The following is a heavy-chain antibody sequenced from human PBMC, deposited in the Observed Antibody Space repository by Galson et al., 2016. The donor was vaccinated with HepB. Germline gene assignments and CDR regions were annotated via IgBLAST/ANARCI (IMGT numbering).Heavy chain of an antibody. D-gene: IGHD2-21*02. Sequence: SLRLSCAASGFTFSSYAMHWVRQAPGKGLEWVAVIWYDGSNHYYADPGKGRFTISRDNSKDTLNLQMNSLRAEDTAVYYCARAPLYCGIGCSSLFDYWGQGTLVTVSS. J-gene: IGHJ4*02. V-gene: IGHV3-33*01. CDR2: IWYDGSNH. CDR3: ARAPLYCGIGCSSLFDY. CDR1: GFTFSSYA.